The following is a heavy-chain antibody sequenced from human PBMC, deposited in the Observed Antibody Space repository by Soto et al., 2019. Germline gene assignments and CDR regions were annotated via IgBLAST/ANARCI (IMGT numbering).Heavy chain of an antibody. CDR2: VFGNGAGTS. V-gene: IGHV4-4*07. CDR3: GRDRPPYDRRRQSAGAFEE. CDR1: GSSFTGDY. Sequence: QVQLQESGPGLVRPAETLSLTCSVSGSSFTGDYWSCIRQPAGKGLEWIGRVFGNGAGTSIYNSSHNNQVTMSVDLSTKQFSLKRTSVSAADTSVYFCGRDRPPYDRRRQSAGAFEEWCQGILFTVSS. J-gene: IGHJ1*01. D-gene: IGHD5-12*01.